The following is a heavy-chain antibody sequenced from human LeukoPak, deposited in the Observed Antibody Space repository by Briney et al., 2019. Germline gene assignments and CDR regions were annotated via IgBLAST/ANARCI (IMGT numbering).Heavy chain of an antibody. Sequence: GGSLRLSCAASGFTFSSYAMSWVRQAPGKGLEWVSSISSSSSYIYYADSVKGRFTISRDNAKNSLYLQMNSLRAEDTAVYYCAREGILEYGDSWGQGTLVTVSS. V-gene: IGHV3-21*01. CDR3: AREGILEYGDS. CDR1: GFTFSSYA. D-gene: IGHD4-17*01. J-gene: IGHJ4*02. CDR2: ISSSSSYI.